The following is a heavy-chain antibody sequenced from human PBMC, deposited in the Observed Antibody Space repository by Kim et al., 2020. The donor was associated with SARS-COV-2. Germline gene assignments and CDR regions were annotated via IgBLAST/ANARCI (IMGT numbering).Heavy chain of an antibody. CDR2: IYHSGST. CDR1: GGSISSSNW. J-gene: IGHJ4*02. Sequence: SETLSLTCAVSGGSISSSNWWSWVRQPPGKGLEWIGEIYHSGSTNYNPSLKSRVTISVDKSKNQFSLKLSSVTAADTAVYYCAREGHCGGDCHTLDYWGQGTLVTVSS. CDR3: AREGHCGGDCHTLDY. D-gene: IGHD2-21*02. V-gene: IGHV4-4*02.